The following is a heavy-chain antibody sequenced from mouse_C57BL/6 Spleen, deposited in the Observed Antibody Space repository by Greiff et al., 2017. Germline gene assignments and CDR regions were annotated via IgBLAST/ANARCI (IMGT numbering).Heavy chain of an antibody. CDR1: GYTFTSYW. CDR2: IYPSDSET. CDR3: ARMGVVPYYAMDY. D-gene: IGHD1-1*02. Sequence: QVQLQQPGAELVRPGSSVKLSCKASGYTFTSYWMDWVKQRPGQGLEWIGNIYPSDSETHYNQKFKDKATLTVDKSSSTAYMQLSSLTSEDSAVYYCARMGVVPYYAMDYWGQGTSVTVSS. J-gene: IGHJ4*01. V-gene: IGHV1-61*01.